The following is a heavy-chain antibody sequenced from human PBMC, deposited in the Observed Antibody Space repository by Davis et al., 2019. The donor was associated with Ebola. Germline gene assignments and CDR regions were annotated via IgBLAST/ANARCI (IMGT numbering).Heavy chain of an antibody. CDR1: GFTFNNYW. CDR3: ARDLGLDFAVVTYFDY. V-gene: IGHV3-7*01. CDR2: IQQDGGDT. Sequence: GESLKISCAASGFTFNNYWMSWVRQAPGRGLEWVANIQQDGGDTDYLESVKGRFPISRDNTKDLVFLELSSLRVEDTGVYYCARDLGLDFAVVTYFDYWGHGAPVTVSS. J-gene: IGHJ4*01. D-gene: IGHD3-3*01.